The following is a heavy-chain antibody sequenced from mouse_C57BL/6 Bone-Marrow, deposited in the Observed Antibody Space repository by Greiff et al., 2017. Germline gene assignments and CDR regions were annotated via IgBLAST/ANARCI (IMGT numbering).Heavy chain of an antibody. Sequence: QVQLQQPGAELVMPGASVKLSCKASGYTFTSYWMHWVKQRPGQGLEWIGEIDPSDSYTNYNQKFKGKSTLNVDKSSSTAYMQLSSLTSEASAVYYGAREGFITTVPFANWGQGNGVTVAA. CDR1: GYTFTSYW. D-gene: IGHD1-1*01. CDR3: AREGFITTVPFAN. V-gene: IGHV1-69*01. J-gene: IGHJ3*01. CDR2: IDPSDSYT.